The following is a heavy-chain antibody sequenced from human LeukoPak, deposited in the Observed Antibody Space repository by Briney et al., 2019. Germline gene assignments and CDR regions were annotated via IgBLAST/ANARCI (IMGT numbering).Heavy chain of an antibody. J-gene: IGHJ4*02. CDR3: AGRRVLDASFDY. V-gene: IGHV3-66*02. CDR2: IYSGDNT. Sequence: GGSLRLSCAASGFTVSNNYMSWVRQAPGKGLDWVSVIYSGDNTYYVESVKGRFTISRDNSKNTLFLQMNRLRAEDTAVYYCAGRRVLDASFDYWGQGTLVTVSS. D-gene: IGHD3-16*01. CDR1: GFTVSNNY.